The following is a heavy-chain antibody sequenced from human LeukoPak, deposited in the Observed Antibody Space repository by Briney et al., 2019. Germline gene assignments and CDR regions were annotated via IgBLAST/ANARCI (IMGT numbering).Heavy chain of an antibody. D-gene: IGHD3-10*01. Sequence: PGRSLRLSCAASGSTFSSYAMHWVRQAPGKGLEWVAVISYDGSNKYYADSVKGRFTISRDNSKNTLYLQMNSLRAEDTAVYYCARGEGYYGSGSVWDVWGQGTTVTVSS. V-gene: IGHV3-30*04. J-gene: IGHJ6*02. CDR1: GSTFSSYA. CDR3: ARGEGYYGSGSVWDV. CDR2: ISYDGSNK.